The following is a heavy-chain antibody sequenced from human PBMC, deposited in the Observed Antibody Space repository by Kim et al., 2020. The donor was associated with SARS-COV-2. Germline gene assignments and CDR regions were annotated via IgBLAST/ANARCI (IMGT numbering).Heavy chain of an antibody. CDR1: GGTFISYA. D-gene: IGHD6-19*01. V-gene: IGHV1-69*13. CDR3: ALDLSLAGIAGAAAY. J-gene: IGHJ4*02. CDR2: IIPIFGTA. Sequence: SVKFSCKASGGTFISYAISWVRQAPGQGLEWMGGIIPIFGTANYAQKFQGRDTITADESTSTAYMELRRLSYEDTAVYYLALDLSLAGIAGAAAYWGQG.